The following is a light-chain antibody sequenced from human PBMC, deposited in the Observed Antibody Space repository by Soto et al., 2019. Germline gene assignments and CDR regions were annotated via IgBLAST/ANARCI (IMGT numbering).Light chain of an antibody. CDR2: EVS. V-gene: IGLV2-14*01. J-gene: IGLJ7*01. CDR1: TNDVGGYNY. Sequence: QSALTQPASVSGSPGQSITISCTGTTNDVGGYNYVSWYQQHPGKAPKLLIFEVSSRPSGVSNRFSGSKSGNTASLTISGLQAEDEADYYCCLYLGGTSVFGGGTQLTVL. CDR3: CLYLGGTSV.